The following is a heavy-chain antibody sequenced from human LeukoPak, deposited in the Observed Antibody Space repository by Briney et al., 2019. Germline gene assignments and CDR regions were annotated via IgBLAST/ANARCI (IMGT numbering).Heavy chain of an antibody. CDR1: GFTFSSYS. V-gene: IGHV3-48*04. CDR2: ISSSSSTI. CDR3: ARDGANYYGSGSYSAYFDY. Sequence: HTGGSLRLSCAASGFTFSSYSMNWVRQAPGKGLEWVSYISSSSSTIYYADSVKGRFTISRDNAKNSLYLQMNSLRAEDTAVYYCARDGANYYGSGSYSAYFDYWGQGTLVTVSS. J-gene: IGHJ4*02. D-gene: IGHD3-10*01.